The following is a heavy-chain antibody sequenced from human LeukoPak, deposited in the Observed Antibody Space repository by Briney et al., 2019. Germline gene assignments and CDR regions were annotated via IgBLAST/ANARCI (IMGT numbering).Heavy chain of an antibody. Sequence: GGSLRLSCATSGFTLSSYGMHWVRRAPGKGLEWVAVIWYDGGYKYYADSVKGRFIITRDNSKNMLYLQMNSLRAEDTAVYYCAREGAERLFVSNWFDPWGQGTLVTVSS. CDR2: IWYDGGYK. D-gene: IGHD3-3*01. J-gene: IGHJ5*02. CDR3: AREGAERLFVSNWFDP. CDR1: GFTLSSYG. V-gene: IGHV3-33*01.